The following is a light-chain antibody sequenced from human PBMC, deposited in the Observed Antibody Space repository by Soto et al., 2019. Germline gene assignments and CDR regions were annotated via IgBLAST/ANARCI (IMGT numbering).Light chain of an antibody. J-gene: IGLJ1*01. V-gene: IGLV2-14*01. CDR1: SSDVGGYNY. Sequence: QSVLTQPASVSGSRGQSITISWTGTSSDVGGYNYVSWYQQHPGKAPKLMIYEVSNRPSGVSNRFSGSKSGNAASLTISGLQAEDEADYYCSSYTSSSTLYVFGTGTKATVL. CDR2: EVS. CDR3: SSYTSSSTLYV.